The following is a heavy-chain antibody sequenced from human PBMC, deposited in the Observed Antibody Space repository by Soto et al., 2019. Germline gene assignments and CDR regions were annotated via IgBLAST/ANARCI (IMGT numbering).Heavy chain of an antibody. D-gene: IGHD4-17*01. CDR1: GGCISSYY. J-gene: IGHJ4*02. Sequence: SETLSLTCTVSGGCISSYYWSWIRQPPGKGLEWIGYIYYSGSTNYNPSLKSRVTISVDTSKNQFSLKLSSVTAADTAVYYCASGGGDYGAIFWGQGTLVTVSS. CDR3: ASGGGDYGAIF. V-gene: IGHV4-59*01. CDR2: IYYSGST.